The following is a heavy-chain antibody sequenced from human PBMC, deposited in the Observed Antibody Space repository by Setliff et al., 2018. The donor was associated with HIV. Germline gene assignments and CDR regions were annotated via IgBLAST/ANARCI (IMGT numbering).Heavy chain of an antibody. CDR2: ISPKTGAT. V-gene: IGHV1-18*01. Sequence: ASVKVSCKASGYIFTNYGITWVRHAPGQGLEWMGWISPKTGATKYAEKFQGRVTMTSDTSTSTADMELFRLTSDDTAMYYCARGTLGRHFFDYWGLGTLVTVSS. D-gene: IGHD7-27*01. CDR3: ARGTLGRHFFDY. J-gene: IGHJ4*02. CDR1: GYIFTNYG.